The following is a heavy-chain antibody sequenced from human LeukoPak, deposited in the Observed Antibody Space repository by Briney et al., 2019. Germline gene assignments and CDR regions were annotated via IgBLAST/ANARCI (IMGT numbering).Heavy chain of an antibody. CDR3: ARVGTPYCSSTSCYDWFDP. J-gene: IGHJ5*02. CDR1: GFTVSSNY. Sequence: GGSLRLSCAASGFTVSSNYMSWVRQAPGKGLEWVSVIYSGGSTYYADSVKGRFTISRDNSKNSLYLQMNSLRAEDTAVYYCARVGTPYCSSTSCYDWFDPWGQGTLVTVSS. D-gene: IGHD2-2*01. CDR2: IYSGGST. V-gene: IGHV3-53*01.